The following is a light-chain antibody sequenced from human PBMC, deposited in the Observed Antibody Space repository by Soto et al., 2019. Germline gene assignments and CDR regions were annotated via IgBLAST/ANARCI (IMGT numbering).Light chain of an antibody. CDR1: QGISGW. Sequence: DIQMTQSPSTLSASVGDRVTITCRASQGISGWLAWYQQKPGKAPRLLIYKASSLESEVPSRFIGSGFGTEFTLTISSLQPDDSGTYYCQQYETYFRTFGQGTKLEIK. V-gene: IGKV1-5*03. CDR3: QQYETYFRT. CDR2: KAS. J-gene: IGKJ2*01.